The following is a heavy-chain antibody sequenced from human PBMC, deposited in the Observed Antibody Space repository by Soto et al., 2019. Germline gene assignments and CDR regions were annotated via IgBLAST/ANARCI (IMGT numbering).Heavy chain of an antibody. Sequence: EVQLVESGGGLVKPGGSLRLSCAASGFTFSSYSMNWVRQAPGKGLEWVSSISSSSSYIYYADSVKGRFTISRDNAKNSLYLQMNSLRAEDTAVYYCASPLQGIVVVPAAKSLYCGMDVWGQGTTVTVSS. CDR3: ASPLQGIVVVPAAKSLYCGMDV. CDR1: GFTFSSYS. V-gene: IGHV3-21*01. CDR2: ISSSSSYI. J-gene: IGHJ6*02. D-gene: IGHD2-2*01.